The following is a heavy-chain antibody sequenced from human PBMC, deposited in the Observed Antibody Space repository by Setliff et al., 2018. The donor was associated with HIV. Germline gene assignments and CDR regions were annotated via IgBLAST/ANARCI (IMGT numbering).Heavy chain of an antibody. V-gene: IGHV1-8*01. CDR3: ARVVGYCSGGSCYSGWYFDL. Sequence: ASVKVSCKASGYTFTSYDINWVRQATGQGLEWMGWMNPNSGNTGYAQKFQGRVTMTRNTSTSTAYMELSSLRSEDTAVYYCARVVGYCSGGSCYSGWYFDLWGRGTLVTVSS. CDR1: GYTFTSYD. D-gene: IGHD2-15*01. CDR2: MNPNSGNT. J-gene: IGHJ2*01.